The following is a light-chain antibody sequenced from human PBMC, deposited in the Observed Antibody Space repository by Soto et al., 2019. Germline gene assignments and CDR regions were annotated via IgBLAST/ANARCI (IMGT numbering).Light chain of an antibody. CDR2: EVS. CDR3: SSYAGSNNFVV. Sequence: QSVLTQPPSASGSPGQSVTISCTGTSSDIGGYNYVSWYQQHPGTAPKLMIYEVSQRPSGVPDRFSGSKSGNTASLTVSGRQAEDEADYYCSSYAGSNNFVVFGGGTKRTVL. V-gene: IGLV2-8*01. J-gene: IGLJ2*01. CDR1: SSDIGGYNY.